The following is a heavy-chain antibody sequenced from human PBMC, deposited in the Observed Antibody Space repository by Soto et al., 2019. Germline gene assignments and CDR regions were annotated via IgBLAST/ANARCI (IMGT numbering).Heavy chain of an antibody. Sequence: QITLKESGPTLVKPTQTLTLTYTCSEFSVSSSGVGVGWIRQPPGKALEWLALIYWDDDKRYSPSLKSRLTITKDTSNNQVFLTMTNLDPVDTATYYCAHRRGLLATGQGWYFDFWGRGTLVTVSS. CDR1: EFSVSSSGVG. J-gene: IGHJ2*01. CDR3: AHRRGLLATGQGWYFDF. D-gene: IGHD5-12*01. CDR2: IYWDDDK. V-gene: IGHV2-5*02.